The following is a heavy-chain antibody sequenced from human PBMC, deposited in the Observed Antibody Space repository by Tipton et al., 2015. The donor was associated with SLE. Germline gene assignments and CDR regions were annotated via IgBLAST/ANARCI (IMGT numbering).Heavy chain of an antibody. CDR1: GDSITTYY. D-gene: IGHD4-17*01. CDR2: IYYSGTT. CDR3: ARVLGDSWFDP. J-gene: IGHJ5*02. Sequence: TLSLTCTVSGDSITTYYWSWIRQSPGKGLEWIGYIYYSGTTNYNPSLKSRVTISVDTSKNQFSLKLRSVTAADTAVYYCARVLGDSWFDPWGQGTLVTVSS. V-gene: IGHV4-59*01.